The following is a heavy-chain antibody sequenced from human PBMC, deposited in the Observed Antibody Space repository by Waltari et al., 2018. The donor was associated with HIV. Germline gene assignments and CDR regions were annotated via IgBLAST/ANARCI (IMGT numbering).Heavy chain of an antibody. Sequence: QVKLQESGPGLVKPSETLSPTCVLYGASLGRSSYFWGGVRQAPGKGLGWIGSMFYSGSSYYNPSLKSRVNISIDTLNNQFSLKMTSVTAADTAVYYCARDWDVTTACMDVWGQGTTVTVSS. CDR3: ARDWDVTTACMDV. CDR1: GASLGRSSYF. V-gene: IGHV4-39*07. D-gene: IGHD1-26*01. CDR2: MFYSGSS. J-gene: IGHJ6*02.